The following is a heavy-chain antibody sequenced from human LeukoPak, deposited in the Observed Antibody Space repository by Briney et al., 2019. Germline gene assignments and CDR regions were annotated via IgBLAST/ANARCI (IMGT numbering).Heavy chain of an antibody. V-gene: IGHV3-7*01. CDR3: AGAALAGHRGFNAIYFDF. Sequence: GGSLRLSRAASGISFGDYYMNWLRQAPGRGLEWVANIKQDGTLTYYVDPVKGRFTISRDNAKNSRYLQMDSLRTDDTAVYYCAGAALAGHRGFNAIYFDFWGQGTRVIVS. D-gene: IGHD6-19*01. CDR1: GISFGDYY. J-gene: IGHJ4*02. CDR2: IKQDGTLT.